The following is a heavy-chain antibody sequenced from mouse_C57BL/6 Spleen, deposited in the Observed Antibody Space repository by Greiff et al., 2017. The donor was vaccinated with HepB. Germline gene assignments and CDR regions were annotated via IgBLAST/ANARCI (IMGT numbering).Heavy chain of an antibody. CDR1: GYTFTSYG. Sequence: VQLQESGAELARPGASVKLSCKASGYTFTSYGISWVKQRTGQGLEWIGEIYPRSGNTYYNEKFKGKATLTADKSSSTAYMELRSLTSEDSAVYFCARGEWLLLYAMDYWGQGTSGTVSS. V-gene: IGHV1-81*01. D-gene: IGHD2-3*01. CDR2: IYPRSGNT. CDR3: ARGEWLLLYAMDY. J-gene: IGHJ4*01.